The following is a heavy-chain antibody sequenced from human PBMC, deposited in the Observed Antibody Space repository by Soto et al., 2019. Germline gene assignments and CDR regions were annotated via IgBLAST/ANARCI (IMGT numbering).Heavy chain of an antibody. V-gene: IGHV4-59*01. D-gene: IGHD3-22*01. Sequence: ETLSLTCTVSGGSISSYYWSWIRQPPGKGLEWIGYIYYSGSTNYNPSLKSRVTISVDTSKNQFSLKLSSVTAADTAVYYCARQGDTPPGYDSSGYDGYFDYWGQGTLGTVS. J-gene: IGHJ4*02. CDR1: GGSISSYY. CDR3: ARQGDTPPGYDSSGYDGYFDY. CDR2: IYYSGST.